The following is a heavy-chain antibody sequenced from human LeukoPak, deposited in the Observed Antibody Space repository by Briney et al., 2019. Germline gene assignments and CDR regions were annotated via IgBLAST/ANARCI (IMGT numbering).Heavy chain of an antibody. CDR3: AREGGYSYGSLFD. V-gene: IGHV4-59*01. CDR1: GGSISSYY. CDR2: IYYSGST. Sequence: PSETLSLTCTASGGSISSYYWSWIRQPPGKGLEWIGYIYYSGSTNYNPSLKSRVTISVDTSKNQFSLKLSSVTAADTAVYYCAREGGYSYGSLFDWGQGTLVTVSS. D-gene: IGHD5-18*01. J-gene: IGHJ4*02.